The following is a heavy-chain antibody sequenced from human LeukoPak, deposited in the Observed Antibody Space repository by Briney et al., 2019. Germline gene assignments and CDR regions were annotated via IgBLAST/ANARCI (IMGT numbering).Heavy chain of an antibody. CDR1: GFTFSSYA. J-gene: IGHJ4*02. CDR2: ISYDGSNK. Sequence: GGSLRLSCAASGFTFSSYAMHWVRQAPGKGLEWVAVISYDGSNKYYADSVKGRFTISRGNSKNTLYLQMNSLRAEDTAVYYCARGLVIPYYFDYWGQGTLVTVSS. CDR3: ARGLVIPYYFDY. D-gene: IGHD2-21*01. V-gene: IGHV3-30-3*01.